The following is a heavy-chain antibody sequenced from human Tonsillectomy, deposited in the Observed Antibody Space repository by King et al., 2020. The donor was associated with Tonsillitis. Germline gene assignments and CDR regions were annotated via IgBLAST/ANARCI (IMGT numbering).Heavy chain of an antibody. CDR3: ARFGLRGTYSTPYYYYAMDV. Sequence: QLQESGPRLVKPSETLSLTCGVSGYSISSGFYWGWIRQPPGKGLEWIGTIYRSGSTYYNPSLKSRITVSVDTSKNQFSLNLSSVTAADTAVYYCARFGLRGTYSTPYYYYAMDVWGPGTTVTVSS. D-gene: IGHD1-26*01. J-gene: IGHJ6*02. V-gene: IGHV4-38-2*01. CDR2: IYRSGST. CDR1: GYSISSGFY.